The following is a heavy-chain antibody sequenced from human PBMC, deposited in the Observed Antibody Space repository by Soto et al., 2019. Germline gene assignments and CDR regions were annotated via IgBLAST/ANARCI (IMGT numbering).Heavy chain of an antibody. CDR1: GFTFSDYY. V-gene: IGHV3-11*01. J-gene: IGHJ6*03. CDR3: AREVGNSGYSYGPYYYYYMDV. D-gene: IGHD5-18*01. Sequence: GGSLRLSCAASGFTFSDYYMSWIRQAPGKGLEWVSYISSSGSTIYYADSVKGRFTISRDNAKNSLYLQMNSLRAEDTAVYYCAREVGNSGYSYGPYYYYYMDVWGKGTTVTVSS. CDR2: ISSSGSTI.